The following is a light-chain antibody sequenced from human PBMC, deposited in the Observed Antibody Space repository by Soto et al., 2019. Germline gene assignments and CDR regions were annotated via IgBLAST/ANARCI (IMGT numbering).Light chain of an antibody. CDR1: QTMTRAY. V-gene: IGKV3-20*01. CDR2: AAS. J-gene: IGKJ1*01. CDR3: QQYGSSPWA. Sequence: EIVLMQSPGTLSLSPGERATLSCRASQTMTRAYVAWYQQKPGQAPRLLIYAASYRATGISDKFSGSGSGTDFSLTISRLEPEDFAVYYCQQYGSSPWAFGQGTKVDIK.